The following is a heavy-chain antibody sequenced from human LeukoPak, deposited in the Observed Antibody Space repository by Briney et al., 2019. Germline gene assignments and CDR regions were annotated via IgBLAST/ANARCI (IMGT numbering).Heavy chain of an antibody. CDR2: IYYSGST. CDR1: GGSISSSSYY. V-gene: IGHV4-39*01. D-gene: IGHD2-2*02. Sequence: SETLSLTCTVSGGSISSSSYYWGWIRQPPGKGLEWIGSIYYSGSTYYNPSLKSRVTISVDTSKNQFSLKLSSVTAADTAVYYCANYCSSSSCHIRRAFDIWGQGTMVTVSS. J-gene: IGHJ3*02. CDR3: ANYCSSSSCHIRRAFDI.